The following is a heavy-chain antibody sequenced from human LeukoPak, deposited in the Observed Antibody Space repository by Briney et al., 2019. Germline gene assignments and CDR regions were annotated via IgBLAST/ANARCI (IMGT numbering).Heavy chain of an antibody. V-gene: IGHV1-8*03. J-gene: IGHJ4*02. CDR3: ARVRYCSSTSCYKNFDY. CDR2: MNPNSGNT. D-gene: IGHD2-2*02. CDR1: GYTFTSYD. Sequence: GASVKVSCKASGYTFTSYDINWVRQATGQGLEWMGWMNPNSGNTGYAQKFQGRVTITRNTSISTAYTELSSLRSEDTAVYYCARVRYCSSTSCYKNFDYWGQGTLVTVSS.